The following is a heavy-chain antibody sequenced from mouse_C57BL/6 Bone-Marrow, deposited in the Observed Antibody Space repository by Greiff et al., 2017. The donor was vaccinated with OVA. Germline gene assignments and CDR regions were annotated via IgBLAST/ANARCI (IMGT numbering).Heavy chain of an antibody. V-gene: IGHV1-53*01. Sequence: QVQLQQSGPELVKPGASVKLSCKASGYTFTSYWMHWVKQRPGQGLEWIGNINPSNGGTNYNEKFKSKATLTVDKSSSTAYMQLSSLTSEDSAVYYCASKDSSGPFDYWGQGTTLTVSS. CDR2: INPSNGGT. CDR3: ASKDSSGPFDY. J-gene: IGHJ2*01. D-gene: IGHD3-2*02. CDR1: GYTFTSYW.